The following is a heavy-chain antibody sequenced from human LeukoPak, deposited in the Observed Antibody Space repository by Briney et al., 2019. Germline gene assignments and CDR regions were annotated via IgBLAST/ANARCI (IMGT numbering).Heavy chain of an antibody. CDR2: IIPIFGTA. CDR1: GGTFSSYA. V-gene: IGHV1-69*13. D-gene: IGHD4-17*01. Sequence: SVKVSCKAPGGTFSSYAISWVRQAPGQGLEWMGGIIPIFGTANYAQKFQGRVTITADESTSTAYMELSSLRSEDTAVYYCARMHHDYGDYPFGYWGQGTLVTVSS. J-gene: IGHJ4*02. CDR3: ARMHHDYGDYPFGY.